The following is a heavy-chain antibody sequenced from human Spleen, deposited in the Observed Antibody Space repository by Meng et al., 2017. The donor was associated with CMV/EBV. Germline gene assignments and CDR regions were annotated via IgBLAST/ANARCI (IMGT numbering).Heavy chain of an antibody. Sequence: SLKISCAASGFTFSSYTMSWVRQVSGKGLEWVSGISWNSGSKAYVDSVKGRFTISRDNAKNSLYLQMNSLRPEDMALYYCAKGAAPGTEGYFDYWGQGALVTVSS. J-gene: IGHJ4*02. CDR3: AKGAAPGTEGYFDY. V-gene: IGHV3-9*03. CDR2: ISWNSGSK. D-gene: IGHD6-13*01. CDR1: GFTFSSYT.